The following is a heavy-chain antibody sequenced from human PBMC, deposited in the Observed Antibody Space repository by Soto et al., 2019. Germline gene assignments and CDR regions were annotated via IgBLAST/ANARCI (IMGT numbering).Heavy chain of an antibody. J-gene: IGHJ6*03. CDR2: INHSGST. CDR1: GGSFSGYY. V-gene: IGHV4-34*01. D-gene: IGHD2-2*01. Sequence: PSETLSLTCAVYGGSFSGYYWSWIRQPPGKGLEWIGEINHSGSTNYNPSLKSRVTISVDTSKNQFSLKLSSVTAADTAVYYCARGRNIVVVPAAKLYYMDVWGKGTTV. CDR3: ARGRNIVVVPAAKLYYMDV.